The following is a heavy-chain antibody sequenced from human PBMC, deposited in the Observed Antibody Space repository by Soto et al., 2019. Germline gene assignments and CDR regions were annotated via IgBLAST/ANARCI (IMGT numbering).Heavy chain of an antibody. Sequence: SVKVSCKASGFTFTSSAMQWVRQARGQRLEWIGWIVVGSGNTNYAQKFQERVTITRDMSTSTAYMELSSLRSEDTAVYYCAAAFSYYYDSSGPPGVDYWGQGTPVTVS. J-gene: IGHJ4*02. V-gene: IGHV1-58*02. CDR3: AAAFSYYYDSSGPPGVDY. D-gene: IGHD3-22*01. CDR1: GFTFTSSA. CDR2: IVVGSGNT.